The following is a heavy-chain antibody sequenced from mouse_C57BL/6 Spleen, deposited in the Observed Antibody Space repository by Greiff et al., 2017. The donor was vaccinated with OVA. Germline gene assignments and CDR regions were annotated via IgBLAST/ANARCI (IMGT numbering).Heavy chain of an antibody. V-gene: IGHV1-15*01. CDR3: TIIYYEGY. J-gene: IGHJ2*01. Sequence: QVQLQQSGAELVRPGASVTLSCTASGYTFTDYEMHWVQQTPVHGLEWIGAIDPETGGTAYNQKFKGKAILTADKSSSTAYLELRSLTSEDSAVYYCTIIYYEGYWGQGTTLTVSS. CDR2: IDPETGGT. CDR1: GYTFTDYE. D-gene: IGHD1-1*01.